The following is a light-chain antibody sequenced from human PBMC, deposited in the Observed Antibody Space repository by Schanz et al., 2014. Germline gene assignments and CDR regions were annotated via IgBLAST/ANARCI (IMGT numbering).Light chain of an antibody. J-gene: IGKJ4*01. CDR1: QYVYSNY. V-gene: IGKV3-20*01. CDR2: GAS. CDR3: QQDGSSPLT. Sequence: EIVLTQSPGTLSLSPGEKATLSCRASQYVYSNYLAWYQQKPGQAPRLLIFGASTGATGIPDRFSGSGSGTDFTLTISSLEPEDFAVYFCQQDGSSPLTFGGGTKVEIK.